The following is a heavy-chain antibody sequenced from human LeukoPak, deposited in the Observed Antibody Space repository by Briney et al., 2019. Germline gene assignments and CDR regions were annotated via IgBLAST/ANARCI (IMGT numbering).Heavy chain of an antibody. Sequence: SETLSLTCTVSGGSISSYYWSWIRQPPGKGLEWIGYIYYSGSTNYNPSLKSRVTISIDTSKNQFSLKLSSVTAADTAVYYCARRGVTDFDYWGQGTLVNVSS. CDR1: GGSISSYY. CDR3: ARRGVTDFDY. D-gene: IGHD2-21*02. V-gene: IGHV4-59*08. J-gene: IGHJ4*02. CDR2: IYYSGST.